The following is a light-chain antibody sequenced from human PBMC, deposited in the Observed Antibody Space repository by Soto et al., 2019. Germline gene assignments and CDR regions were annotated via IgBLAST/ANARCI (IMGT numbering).Light chain of an antibody. CDR2: DAS. CDR1: QSVTGSY. Sequence: EIVLTQSPGTLSLSPGERATLSCRASQSVTGSYLAWYQQRPGQAPRLLIYDASYRATDIPHRFSGSGSGTDFTLTIARLEPEDSAVYYCQEYAGSPGAFGRGTRVEIK. J-gene: IGKJ4*02. V-gene: IGKV3-20*01. CDR3: QEYAGSPGA.